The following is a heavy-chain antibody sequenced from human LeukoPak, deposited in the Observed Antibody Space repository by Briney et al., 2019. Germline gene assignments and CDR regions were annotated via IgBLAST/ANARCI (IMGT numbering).Heavy chain of an antibody. CDR1: GGSISSYY. CDR2: IYYSGST. D-gene: IGHD4-17*01. V-gene: IGHV4-59*01. J-gene: IGHJ5*02. CDR3: AREKYGDYSPLFDP. Sequence: SETLSLTCTVSGGSISSYYWSWIRQPPGKGLEWIGYIYYSGSTNYNPSLKSRVTISVDTSKNQFSLKLSSVTAADTAVYYCAREKYGDYSPLFDPWDQGTLVTVSS.